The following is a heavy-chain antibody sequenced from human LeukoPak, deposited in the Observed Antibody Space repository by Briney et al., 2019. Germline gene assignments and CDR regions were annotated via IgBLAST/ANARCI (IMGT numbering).Heavy chain of an antibody. Sequence: ASVKVSCKASGYSFTDYDFSWVRQAPGQGLEWLGWVSIYNDNTNYAREFQDRITMATDISTSTAYMELKSLTSDDTAVYFCARTGHYQFDSWGQGTLVTVSS. CDR1: GYSFTDYD. V-gene: IGHV1-18*01. D-gene: IGHD3-9*01. CDR2: VSIYNDNT. J-gene: IGHJ4*02. CDR3: ARTGHYQFDS.